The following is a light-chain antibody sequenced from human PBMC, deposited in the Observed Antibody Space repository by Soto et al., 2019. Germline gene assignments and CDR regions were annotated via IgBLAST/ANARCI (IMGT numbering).Light chain of an antibody. CDR3: SSYISSSTLEV. Sequence: QSVLTQPASVSGSPGQSITISCTGTSSDVSSYDFVSWFQQHPGKAPKLMIYDVTNRPSGVSDRFSGSKSANTASLTISGLQAEDEADYYCSSYISSSTLEVFGTGTKVTVL. J-gene: IGLJ1*01. CDR2: DVT. CDR1: SSDVSSYDF. V-gene: IGLV2-14*03.